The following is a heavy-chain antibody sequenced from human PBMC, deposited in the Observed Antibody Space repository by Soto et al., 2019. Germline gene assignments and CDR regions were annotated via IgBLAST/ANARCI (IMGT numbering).Heavy chain of an antibody. CDR2: IRSKANSYAT. CDR3: TRPPYDFWSGYYYGMDV. D-gene: IGHD3-3*01. CDR1: GFTFSGSA. Sequence: GGSLRLSCAASGFTFSGSAMHWVRQASGKGLEWVGRIRSKANSYATAYAASVKGRLTISRDDSKNTAYLQMNSLKTEDTAVYYCTRPPYDFWSGYYYGMDVWGQGTTVTVSS. J-gene: IGHJ6*02. V-gene: IGHV3-73*01.